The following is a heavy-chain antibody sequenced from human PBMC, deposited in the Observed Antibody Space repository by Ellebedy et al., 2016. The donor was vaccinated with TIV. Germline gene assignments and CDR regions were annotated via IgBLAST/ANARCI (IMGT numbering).Heavy chain of an antibody. CDR3: ARPRIAPAGMTFDY. CDR1: GGTFSSYS. Sequence: AASVKVSYKASGGTFSSYSINWVRQAPGQGLEWMGGIIPVFGTANYAQRFQGRVTITADESTSTAYMELSSLKSEDTAVYYCARPRIAPAGMTFDYWGQGTLVTVSS. CDR2: IIPVFGTA. D-gene: IGHD6-13*01. J-gene: IGHJ4*02. V-gene: IGHV1-69*13.